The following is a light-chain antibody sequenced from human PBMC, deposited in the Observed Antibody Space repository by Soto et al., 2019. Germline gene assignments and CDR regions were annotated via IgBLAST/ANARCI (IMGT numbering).Light chain of an antibody. J-gene: IGKJ2*01. Sequence: EVVLTQSPGTLSLSPGERATLSCKASQSVSSTYLAWYQQRPGQAPRLLIYDASSRATGIPARFSGSGSGTDFTLTISRLEPEDFAVYYCHHYGSSPLYTFGLGTKLEI. CDR3: HHYGSSPLYT. CDR1: QSVSSTY. CDR2: DAS. V-gene: IGKV3-20*01.